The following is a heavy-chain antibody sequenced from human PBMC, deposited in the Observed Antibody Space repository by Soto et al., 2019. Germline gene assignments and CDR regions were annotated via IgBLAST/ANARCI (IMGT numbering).Heavy chain of an antibody. D-gene: IGHD3-22*01. CDR1: GFTFSDYY. CDR3: ARSLYYYDSSGYRRGGAFDI. V-gene: IGHV3-11*06. J-gene: IGHJ3*02. Sequence: QVQLVESGGALVKPGGSLRLSCAASGFTFSDYYMSWIRQAPGKGLEWVSYISSSSSYTNDAESVKGRFTISRDNAKNSLYLQMNSLRAEDTAVYYCARSLYYYDSSGYRRGGAFDIWGQGTMVTVSS. CDR2: ISSSSSYT.